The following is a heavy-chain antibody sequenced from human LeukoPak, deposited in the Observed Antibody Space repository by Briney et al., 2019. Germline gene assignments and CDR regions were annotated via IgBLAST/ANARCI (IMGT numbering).Heavy chain of an antibody. J-gene: IGHJ6*03. D-gene: IGHD6-19*01. CDR2: IYYSGNT. CDR1: GGSIFSSNSY. CDR3: ARRGSSGLYYYYYYMDV. V-gene: IGHV4-39*01. Sequence: SETLSLTCTVSGGSIFSSNSYWGWIRQPPGKGLEWIGSIYYSGNTYYNASLKSRVTISVDTSKNQFSLKLSSVTAADTAVYYCARRGSSGLYYYYYYMDVWGKGTTVTISS.